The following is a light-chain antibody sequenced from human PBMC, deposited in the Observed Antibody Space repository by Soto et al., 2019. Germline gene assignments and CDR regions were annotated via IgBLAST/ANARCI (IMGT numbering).Light chain of an antibody. CDR3: QQYGSSPAVT. J-gene: IGKJ5*01. CDR1: QSVSSSY. CDR2: GAS. V-gene: IGKV3-20*01. Sequence: EIVLTQSPGTLSLSPGKRATLSCRASQSVSSSYLAWYQQKPGQAPRLLIYGASGRATGIPDRFSGSGSGTGFALTVGRVEAEDFAVYYCQQYGSSPAVTVGEGTGLEIK.